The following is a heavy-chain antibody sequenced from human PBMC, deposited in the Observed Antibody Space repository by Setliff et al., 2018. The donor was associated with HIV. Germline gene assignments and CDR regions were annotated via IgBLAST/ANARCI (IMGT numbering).Heavy chain of an antibody. CDR1: GFTFSNAW. CDR2: IKSKTDGGTT. J-gene: IGHJ4*02. V-gene: IGHV3-15*01. CDR3: ARGRVLEWLLNH. Sequence: GGSLRLSCAASGFTFSNAWMSWVRQAPGKGLEWVGRIKSKTDGGTTDYAAPVKGRFTISRDDSKNTLYLQMNILKTEDTAVYYCARGRVLEWLLNHWGQGTRVTVSS. D-gene: IGHD3-3*01.